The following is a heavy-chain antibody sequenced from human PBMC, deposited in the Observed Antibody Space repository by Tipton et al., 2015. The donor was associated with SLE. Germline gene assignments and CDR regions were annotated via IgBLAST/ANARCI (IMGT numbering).Heavy chain of an antibody. J-gene: IGHJ4*02. CDR2: IWYDGSKI. Sequence: SLRLSCAASGFIFSSYGMHWVRQAPGKGLEWVAVIWYDGSKIYYVASVEGRFTISRDNSKNTLYLQMNSLRAEDTAVYYCARKGYSGYERYYFDQWGQGTLVTVSS. V-gene: IGHV3-33*01. CDR1: GFIFSSYG. D-gene: IGHD5-12*01. CDR3: ARKGYSGYERYYFDQ.